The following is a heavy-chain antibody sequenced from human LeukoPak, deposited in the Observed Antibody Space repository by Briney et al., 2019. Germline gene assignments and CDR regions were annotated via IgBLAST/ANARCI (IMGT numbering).Heavy chain of an antibody. Sequence: PSETLSLTCTVSGDSISSYFWSWIRQPPGKGLEWIGYAHSSGSTTYNPSLKSRFTISADASKNQFSLNLRSVPAADTAVYYCARDSHSIDIATPGGFDPWGRGTLVTVSS. CDR3: ARDSHSIDIATPGGFDP. J-gene: IGHJ5*02. V-gene: IGHV4-59*01. CDR2: AHSSGST. CDR1: GDSISSYF. D-gene: IGHD1-26*01.